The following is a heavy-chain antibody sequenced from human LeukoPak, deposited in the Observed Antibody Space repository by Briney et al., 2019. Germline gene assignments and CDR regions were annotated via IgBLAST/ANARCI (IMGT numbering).Heavy chain of an antibody. CDR3: VRGLLEWLRLETYYFDY. CDR1: GFTVSSNY. Sequence: GGSLRLSCAASGFTVSSNYMSWVRQLPGKGLQWVSILYSDGSTYYADSVKGRFTISRDNAKNSLYLQMNSLRADDTATYYCVRGLLEWLRLETYYFDYWGQGTLVTVSS. V-gene: IGHV3-53*01. D-gene: IGHD3-3*01. CDR2: LYSDGST. J-gene: IGHJ4*02.